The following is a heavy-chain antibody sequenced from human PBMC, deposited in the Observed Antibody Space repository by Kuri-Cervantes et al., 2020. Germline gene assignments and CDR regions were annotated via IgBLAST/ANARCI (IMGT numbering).Heavy chain of an antibody. J-gene: IGHJ5*02. D-gene: IGHD3-9*01. V-gene: IGHV4-30-2*01. CDR2: IYHSGST. CDR3: ARADYDILTGYLNWFDP. CDR1: GGSISSGGYS. Sequence: SQTLLLTCAVSGGSISSGGYSWSWIRQPPGKGLEWIGYIYHSGSTYYNPSLKSRVTISVDRSKNQFSLKLSSVTAADTAVYYCARADYDILTGYLNWFDPWGQGTLVTVSS.